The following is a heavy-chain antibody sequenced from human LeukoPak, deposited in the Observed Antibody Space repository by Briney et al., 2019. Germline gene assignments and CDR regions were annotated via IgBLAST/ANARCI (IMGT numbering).Heavy chain of an antibody. CDR2: IWYDGSNK. CDR1: GFTFSSYG. CDR3: AKNRGYSYGFFDY. V-gene: IGHV3-33*06. J-gene: IGHJ4*02. Sequence: GGSLRLSCAASGFTFSSYGMHWVRQAPGKGLEWVAVIWYDGSNKYYADSVKGRFTISRDNSKNTLYLQMNSLRAEDTAVYYCAKNRGYSYGFFDYWGQGTLVTVSS. D-gene: IGHD5-18*01.